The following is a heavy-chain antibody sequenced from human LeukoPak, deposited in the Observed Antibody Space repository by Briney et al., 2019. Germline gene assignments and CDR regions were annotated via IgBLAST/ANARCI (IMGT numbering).Heavy chain of an antibody. V-gene: IGHV1-69*13. CDR2: IIPIFGTA. J-gene: IGHJ6*02. CDR1: GGTFSSYA. D-gene: IGHD6-19*01. CDR3: ASLLYSSGWYRDYYYYGMDV. Sequence: SVKVSCTASGGTFSSYAISWVRQAPGQGLEWMGGIIPIFGTANYAQKFQGRVTITADESTSTAYMELSSLRSEDTAVYYCASLLYSSGWYRDYYYYGMDVWGQGTTVTVSS.